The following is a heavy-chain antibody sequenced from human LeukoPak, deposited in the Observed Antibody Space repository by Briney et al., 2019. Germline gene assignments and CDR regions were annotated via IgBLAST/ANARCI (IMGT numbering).Heavy chain of an antibody. CDR1: GGSISSSSYN. CDR3: ARTMVTAISKRPAVLDY. V-gene: IGHV4-39*07. Sequence: SETLSLTCSVSGGSISSSSYNWSWIRQPPGKGLEWIGSIYHSGSTYYNPSLKSRVTVSVDTSKNQFSLRLNSVTAADTAVYYCARTMVTAISKRPAVLDYWGQGTLVTVSS. CDR2: IYHSGST. D-gene: IGHD2-21*02. J-gene: IGHJ4*02.